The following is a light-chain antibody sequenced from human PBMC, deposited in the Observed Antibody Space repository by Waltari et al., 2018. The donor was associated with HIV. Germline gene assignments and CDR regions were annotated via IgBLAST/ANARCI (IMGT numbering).Light chain of an antibody. CDR1: SGSIASNY. CDR2: EDN. V-gene: IGLV6-57*03. CDR3: QSFNDNNEWV. Sequence: NFILTQTHSVSASPGETVIISCPLSSGSIASNYVHWFQQRPGAAPTTIIYEDNQRSPGIPDRFSGSIDTSSNSASLTISGLKTEDEADYYCQSFNDNNEWVFGGGTKVTVL. J-gene: IGLJ3*02.